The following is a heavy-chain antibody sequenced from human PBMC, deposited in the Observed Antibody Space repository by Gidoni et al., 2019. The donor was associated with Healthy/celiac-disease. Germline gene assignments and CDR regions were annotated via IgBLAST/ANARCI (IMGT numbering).Heavy chain of an antibody. V-gene: IGHV4-39*01. CDR2: IYYSGST. CDR3: ARGLGENYYYYYMDV. J-gene: IGHJ6*03. CDR1: GGSISSSRYY. Sequence: QLQLQASGPGLVKPSETLSLTCTVPGGSISSSRYYWGWIRQPPGKGLEWIGSIYYSGSTYYNPSLKSRGTISVDTSKNQFSLKLSSVTAADTAVYYCARGLGENYYYYYMDVWGKGTTVTVSS.